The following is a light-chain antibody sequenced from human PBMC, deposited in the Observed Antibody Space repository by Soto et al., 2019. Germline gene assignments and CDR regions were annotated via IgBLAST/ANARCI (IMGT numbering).Light chain of an antibody. Sequence: DIQLTQSPSFLSASVGNRVTITCRASQGISSFLAWHQQKPGKAPKLLIYAASTLQSGVPSRFSGSGSGTEFTLTISSLQPEDFATYYCQQFNSYPLTFGGGTKVEIK. CDR3: QQFNSYPLT. J-gene: IGKJ4*01. CDR1: QGISSF. V-gene: IGKV1-9*01. CDR2: AAS.